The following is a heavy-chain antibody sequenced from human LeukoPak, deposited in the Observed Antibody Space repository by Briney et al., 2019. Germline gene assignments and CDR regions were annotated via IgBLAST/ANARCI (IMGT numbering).Heavy chain of an antibody. CDR1: GGSFSGYY. D-gene: IGHD6-19*01. CDR3: ARGRQQWLPRGGYFDY. CDR2: INHSGST. J-gene: IGHJ4*02. Sequence: SETLSLTCAVYGGSFSGYYWSWIRQPPGKGLEWIGEINHSGSTNYNPSLKSRVTTSVDTSKNQFSLKLSSVTAADTAVYYCARGRQQWLPRGGYFDYWGQGTLVTVSS. V-gene: IGHV4-34*01.